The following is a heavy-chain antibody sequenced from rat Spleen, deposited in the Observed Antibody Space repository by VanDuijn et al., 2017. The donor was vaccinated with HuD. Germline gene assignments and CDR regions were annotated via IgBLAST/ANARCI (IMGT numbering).Heavy chain of an antibody. J-gene: IGHJ3*01. D-gene: IGHD5-1*01. CDR3: ATTPGRPFAY. CDR1: GFTFSDYN. Sequence: EVQLVESGGGLVQPGRSLKLSCAASGFTFSDYNMAWVRQAPKKGLEWVASISTGGGNTHYRDSVKGRFTISRDNAKSTLYLQMDSLRSEDTATYYCATTPGRPFAYWGQGTLVTVSS. CDR2: ISTGGGNT. V-gene: IGHV5S23*01.